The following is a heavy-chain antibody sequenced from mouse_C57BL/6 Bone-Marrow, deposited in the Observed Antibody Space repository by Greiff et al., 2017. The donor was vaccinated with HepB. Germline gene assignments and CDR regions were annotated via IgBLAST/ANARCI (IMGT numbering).Heavy chain of an antibody. CDR2: ISSGSSTI. CDR1: GFTFSDYG. D-gene: IGHD4-1*01. V-gene: IGHV5-17*01. J-gene: IGHJ1*03. CDR3: ARRPSWDDGYFDV. Sequence: EVHLVESGGGLVKPGGSLKLSCAASGFTFSDYGMHWVRQAPEKGLEWVAYISSGSSTIYYADTVKGRFTISRDNAKNTLFLQMTSLRSEDTAMYYCARRPSWDDGYFDVWGTGTTVTVSS.